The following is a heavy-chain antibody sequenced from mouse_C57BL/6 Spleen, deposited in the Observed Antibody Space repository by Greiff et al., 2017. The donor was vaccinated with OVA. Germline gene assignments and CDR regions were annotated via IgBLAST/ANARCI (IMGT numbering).Heavy chain of an antibody. Sequence: EVKLMESGGGLVQPGGSLSLSCAASGFTFTDYYMSWVRQPPGKALEWLGFIRNKANGYTTEYSASVKGRFTISRDNSQSILYLQMNALRAEDSATYYCARSIYYDYDGGDYYAMDYWGQGTSVTVSS. J-gene: IGHJ4*01. CDR2: IRNKANGYTT. V-gene: IGHV7-3*01. D-gene: IGHD2-4*01. CDR1: GFTFTDYY. CDR3: ARSIYYDYDGGDYYAMDY.